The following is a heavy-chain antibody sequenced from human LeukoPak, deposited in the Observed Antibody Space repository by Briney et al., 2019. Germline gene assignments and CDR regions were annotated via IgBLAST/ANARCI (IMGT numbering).Heavy chain of an antibody. V-gene: IGHV1-2*02. CDR3: ARGFRLGYYFDY. CDR2: IIPNSGGT. Sequence: ASVKVSCKASGYTFTGYYMHWVRQAPGQGLEWMGWIIPNSGGTSYAQKFQGRVTMTRDTSKNQFSLKLSSVTAADTAVYYCARGFRLGYYFDYWGQGTLVTVSS. CDR1: GYTFTGYY. J-gene: IGHJ4*02. D-gene: IGHD3-9*01.